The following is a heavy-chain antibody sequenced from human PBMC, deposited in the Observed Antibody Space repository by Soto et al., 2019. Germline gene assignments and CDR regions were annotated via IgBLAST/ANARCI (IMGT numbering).Heavy chain of an antibody. D-gene: IGHD1-1*01. Sequence: DVQLVESGGGLIQPGESLRLSCAAFGLTISGKKYVAWVRQAPGKGLEWVSGLYDVDGSFYSDSVRGRFTTSSDSSKTTVYLQMNDLRPDDTAVYYCATWHEREHAYDVWCQGTTVTVSS. CDR3: ATWHEREHAYDV. V-gene: IGHV3-53*01. CDR2: LYDVDGS. J-gene: IGHJ3*01. CDR1: GLTISGKKY.